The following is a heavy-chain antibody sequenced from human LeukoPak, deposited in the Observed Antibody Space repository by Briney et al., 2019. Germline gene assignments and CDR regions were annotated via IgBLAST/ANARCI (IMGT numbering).Heavy chain of an antibody. D-gene: IGHD1-14*01. CDR3: ARSTNRLDS. CDR1: GAPISGSISGGTYY. J-gene: IGHJ4*02. V-gene: IGHV4-61*02. CDR2: MYNGGTT. Sequence: TSETLSPTCTVSGAPISGSISGGTYYWNWIRQPAGKGLEWIGRMYNGGTTINYSPSLKSRVTISVDTSKDQFSLNVTSVTAADTAVYYCARSTNRLDSWGQGALVTVSS.